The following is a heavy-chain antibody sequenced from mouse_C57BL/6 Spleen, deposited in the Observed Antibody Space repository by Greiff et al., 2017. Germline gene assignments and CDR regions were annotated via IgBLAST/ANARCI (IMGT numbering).Heavy chain of an antibody. V-gene: IGHV5-6*01. CDR2: ISSGGRYN. Sequence: EVKLVESGGDLVKPGGSLKLSCAASGFTFSSYGMSWVRQTPDKRLEWVATISSGGRYNYYPDSVKGRFTISRDNAKNTLYLQLSSLKSEDTAIYYCAIHDYYDDSFYAMDYWRQGTSVTVSS. CDR3: AIHDYYDDSFYAMDY. CDR1: GFTFSSYG. D-gene: IGHD1-1*01. J-gene: IGHJ4*01.